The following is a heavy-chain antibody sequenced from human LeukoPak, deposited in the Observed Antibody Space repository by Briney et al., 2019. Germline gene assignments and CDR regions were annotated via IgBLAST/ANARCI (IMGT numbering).Heavy chain of an antibody. Sequence: PGGSLRLSCAASGFTFSDYYMSWIRQGPGKGLEWVSYISSSSSYTNYAGSVKGRFTISRDNAKSSLFLQMNSLRAEDTGVYYCARVGSDWYFDYWGQGALVTVSS. CDR1: GFTFSDYY. D-gene: IGHD6-19*01. V-gene: IGHV3-11*05. CDR3: ARVGSDWYFDY. J-gene: IGHJ4*02. CDR2: ISSSSSYT.